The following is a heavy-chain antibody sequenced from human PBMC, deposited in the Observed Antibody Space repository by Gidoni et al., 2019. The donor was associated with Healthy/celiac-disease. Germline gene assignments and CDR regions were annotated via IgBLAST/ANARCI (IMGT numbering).Heavy chain of an antibody. CDR2: IYTSGST. V-gene: IGHV4-61*02. D-gene: IGHD5-12*01. CDR3: ARDYSSVNRHFYSGYESMTENDAFDI. J-gene: IGHJ3*02. Sequence: QVQLQESGPGLVKPSQTLSLTCTVSGVSISRGSYYWSWIRQPAGKGLEWIGRIYTSGSTNYNPSLKSRVTISVDTSKNQFSLKLSSVTAADTAVYYCARDYSSVNRHFYSGYESMTENDAFDIWGQGTMVTVSS. CDR1: GVSISRGSYY.